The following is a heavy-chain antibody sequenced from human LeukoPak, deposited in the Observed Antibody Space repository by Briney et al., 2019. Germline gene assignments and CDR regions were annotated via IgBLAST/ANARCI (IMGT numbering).Heavy chain of an antibody. V-gene: IGHV3-9*01. Sequence: GGSLRLSCAASGFTFDDYAMHWVRQAPGKGLEWVSGISWNSGSIGYADSVKGRFTISRDNAKNSLYLQMNSLRAEDTALYYCAKDRGYSSGWYDPYYYDSSGLDYWGQGTLVTVSS. CDR3: AKDRGYSSGWYDPYYYDSSGLDY. D-gene: IGHD3-22*01. CDR2: ISWNSGSI. CDR1: GFTFDDYA. J-gene: IGHJ4*02.